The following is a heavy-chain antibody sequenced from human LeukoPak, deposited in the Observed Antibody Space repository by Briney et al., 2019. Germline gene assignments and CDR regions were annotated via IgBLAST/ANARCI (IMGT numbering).Heavy chain of an antibody. Sequence: GGSLRLSCAASGFTFSSYGMHWVRQAPGKGLEWVAVISYDGSNKYYADSVKGRFTISRDNSKSTLYLQMNSLRAEDTAVYYCAKDGSNSSGWYGYWGQGTLVTVSS. CDR1: GFTFSSYG. CDR3: AKDGSNSSGWYGY. V-gene: IGHV3-30*18. D-gene: IGHD6-19*01. J-gene: IGHJ4*02. CDR2: ISYDGSNK.